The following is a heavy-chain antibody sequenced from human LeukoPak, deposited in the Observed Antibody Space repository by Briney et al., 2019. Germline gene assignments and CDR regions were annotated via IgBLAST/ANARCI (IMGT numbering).Heavy chain of an antibody. J-gene: IGHJ4*02. Sequence: SDTLSLLCTVSGTLLSLFHGTWFRQPAGKGPEWIGLIYTNGATTLNPSLKSRVAMSVDLAKNQLFLKLASVTAADTAMYYCARKDGDYWGQGTLVTVSS. CDR3: ARKDGDY. V-gene: IGHV4-4*07. CDR1: GTLLSLFH. CDR2: IYTNGAT.